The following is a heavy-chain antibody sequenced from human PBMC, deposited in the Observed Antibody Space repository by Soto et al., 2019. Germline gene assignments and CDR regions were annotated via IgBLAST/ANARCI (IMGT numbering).Heavy chain of an antibody. Sequence: SETLSLTCAVSGYSISSGYYWGWIRQPPGKGLEWIGSIYHSGSTYYNPSLKSRVTISVDTSKNQFSLKLSSVTAADTAVYYSARDSSGRSSWFYDAFDIWGQGTMVTVSS. V-gene: IGHV4-38-2*02. CDR3: ARDSSGRSSWFYDAFDI. CDR2: IYHSGST. D-gene: IGHD6-13*01. CDR1: GYSISSGYY. J-gene: IGHJ3*02.